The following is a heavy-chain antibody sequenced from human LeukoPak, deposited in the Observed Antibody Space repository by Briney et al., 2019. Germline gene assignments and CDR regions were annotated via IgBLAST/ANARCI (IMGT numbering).Heavy chain of an antibody. Sequence: VASVKVSCKASGYTFTSYGISWVRQAPGQGLEWMGWISAYNGNTNYAQKLQGRVTMTTDTSTSTAYMELRSLRSEDTAVYYCALRATRNTSLDYWGQGTLVTVSS. CDR3: ALRATRNTSLDY. V-gene: IGHV1-18*01. J-gene: IGHJ4*02. CDR1: GYTFTSYG. CDR2: ISAYNGNT.